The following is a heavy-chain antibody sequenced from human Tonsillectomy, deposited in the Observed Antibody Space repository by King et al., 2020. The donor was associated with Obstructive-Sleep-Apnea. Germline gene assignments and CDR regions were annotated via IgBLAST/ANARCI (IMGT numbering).Heavy chain of an antibody. J-gene: IGHJ5*02. CDR1: GYSFTNYW. V-gene: IGHV5-51*01. CDR3: ARGGSGSASYYTWFDH. D-gene: IGHD3-10*01. Sequence: QLVQAGAEVKQPGEYLKIYCKTSGYSFTNYWIGWVRHMPGKGLEWMGNIYPADSDTRYSPSFQGQVTISADKSINNAYLQWRSLQASDTAMYYCARGGSGSASYYTWFDHWGQGTLVTVSS. CDR2: IYPADSDT.